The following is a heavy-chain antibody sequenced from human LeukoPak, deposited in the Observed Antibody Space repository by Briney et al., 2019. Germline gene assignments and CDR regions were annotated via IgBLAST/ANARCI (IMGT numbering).Heavy chain of an antibody. V-gene: IGHV4-34*01. J-gene: IGHJ4*02. D-gene: IGHD6-13*01. CDR1: GGSFSGYY. CDR3: ARTILRSYSSSWSYFDY. Sequence: PSGTLSLTCAVYGGSFSGYYWSWIRQPPGKGLEWIGEINHSGSTNYNPSLKSRVTISVDTSKNQFSLKLSSVTAADTAVYYCARTILRSYSSSWSYFDYWGQGTLVTVSS. CDR2: INHSGST.